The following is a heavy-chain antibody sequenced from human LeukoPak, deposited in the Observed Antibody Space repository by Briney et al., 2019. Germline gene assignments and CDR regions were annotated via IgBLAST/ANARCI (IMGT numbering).Heavy chain of an antibody. J-gene: IGHJ4*02. D-gene: IGHD2-15*01. CDR3: ATSTAGGWYRDSHYFDS. V-gene: IGHV3-21*01. CDR1: GLTFSTYS. CDR2: ISSSSRNI. Sequence: GGSLRLSCAVSGLTFSTYSMNWVRQAPGKGLEWVSSISSSSRNIYYAGSLRGRFTISRDNAKNSLYLQMNSLRAEDMAVYYCATSTAGGWYRDSHYFDSWGKGILVTVPS.